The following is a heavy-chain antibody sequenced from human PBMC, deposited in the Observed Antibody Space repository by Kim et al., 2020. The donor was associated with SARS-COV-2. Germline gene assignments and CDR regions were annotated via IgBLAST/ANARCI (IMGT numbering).Heavy chain of an antibody. CDR1: GGSISSSSYY. D-gene: IGHD3-3*01. CDR3: ARHGYDFWSGHQPHYMDV. V-gene: IGHV4-39*01. CDR2: IYYSGST. Sequence: SETLSLTCTVSGGSISSSSYYWGWIRQPPGKGLEWIGSIYYSGSTYYNPSLKSRVTISVDTSKNQFSLKLSSVTAADTAVYYCARHGYDFWSGHQPHYMDVWGKGTTVTVSS. J-gene: IGHJ6*03.